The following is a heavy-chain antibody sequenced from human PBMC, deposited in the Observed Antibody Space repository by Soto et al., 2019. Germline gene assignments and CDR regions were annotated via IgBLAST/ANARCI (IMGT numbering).Heavy chain of an antibody. D-gene: IGHD3-16*02. Sequence: PSETLSLTCTVSGGSISSGGYYWSWIRQHPGKGLEWIGYIYYSGSTYYNPSLKSRVTISVDTSKNQFSLKLSSVTAADTAVYYCARFSRELSVKYYFDYWGQGTLVTVSS. CDR2: IYYSGST. CDR1: GGSISSGGYY. J-gene: IGHJ4*02. CDR3: ARFSRELSVKYYFDY. V-gene: IGHV4-31*03.